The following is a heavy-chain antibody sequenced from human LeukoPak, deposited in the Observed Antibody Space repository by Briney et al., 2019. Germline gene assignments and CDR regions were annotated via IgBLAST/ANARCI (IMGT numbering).Heavy chain of an antibody. V-gene: IGHV3-23*05. CDR3: ARVSTVTANFDY. Sequence: GGSLRLSCGASGFTFSGHAMNWVRQPPGKGLQWVSGIDGSGSLTFYADFVKGRFTISRANSENRLYLQMNSLRAEDTALYYCARVSTVTANFDYWGQGSLVTVPS. CDR2: IDGSGSLT. CDR1: GFTFSGHA. D-gene: IGHD2-21*02. J-gene: IGHJ4*02.